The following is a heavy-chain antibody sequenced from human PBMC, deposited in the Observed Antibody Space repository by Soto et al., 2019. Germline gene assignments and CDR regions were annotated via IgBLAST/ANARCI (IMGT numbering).Heavy chain of an antibody. J-gene: IGHJ6*04. CDR1: GFAFSSYW. V-gene: IGHV3-7*03. Sequence: GGYLRLSCAASGFAFSSYWMSWVRQAPGKGLEWVANIKQDGSEKYYVDSVKGRFTISRDNAKNSLYLQMNSLRAEDTAVYYCARDGYYQGYYYGMDVWVKWTTVTVAS. CDR3: ARDGYYQGYYYGMDV. CDR2: IKQDGSEK. D-gene: IGHD1-26*01.